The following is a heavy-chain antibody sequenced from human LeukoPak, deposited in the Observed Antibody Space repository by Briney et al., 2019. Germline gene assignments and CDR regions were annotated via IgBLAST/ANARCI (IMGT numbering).Heavy chain of an antibody. J-gene: IGHJ3*02. D-gene: IGHD1-26*01. V-gene: IGHV4-38-2*02. CDR2: IYHSGST. CDR3: ARVNPWELLADAFDI. CDR1: GYSISSGYY. Sequence: SETLSLTCTVSGYSISSGYYWGWIRQPPGEGLEWIGSIYHSGSTSYNPSLKSRVTISVDTSKNQFSLKLSSVTAADTAVYYCARVNPWELLADAFDIWGQGTMVTVSS.